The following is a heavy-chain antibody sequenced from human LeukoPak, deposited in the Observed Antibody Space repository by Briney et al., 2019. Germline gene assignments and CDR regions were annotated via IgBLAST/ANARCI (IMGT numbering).Heavy chain of an antibody. D-gene: IGHD3-22*01. CDR1: GFTFSSYA. CDR2: ISGSGGST. J-gene: IGHJ4*02. Sequence: PGGSLRLSCAASGFTFSSYAMSWVRQAPGKGLEWVSAISGSGGSTYFADSVKGRFTISRDNSKNTLYLQMNSLRAEDAATYYCAKDGYYDSSGYYWGQGTLVTVSS. V-gene: IGHV3-23*01. CDR3: AKDGYYDSSGYY.